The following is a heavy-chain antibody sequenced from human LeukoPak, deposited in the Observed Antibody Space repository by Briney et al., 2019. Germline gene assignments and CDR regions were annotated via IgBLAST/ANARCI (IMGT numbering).Heavy chain of an antibody. D-gene: IGHD3-22*01. J-gene: IGHJ3*02. Sequence: PSETLSLTCIVSGDSVSGYYWNWIRQPPGKGLEWIGSIYYSGSIYHNPSLKSRVTISIDTSKSQFSLRLSSVTAADTAVYYCARDRAEWQYYFDTSGDYYVGDSFDIWGQGTMVTVSS. CDR2: IYYSGSI. V-gene: IGHV4-38-2*02. CDR1: GDSVSGYY. CDR3: ARDRAEWQYYFDTSGDYYVGDSFDI.